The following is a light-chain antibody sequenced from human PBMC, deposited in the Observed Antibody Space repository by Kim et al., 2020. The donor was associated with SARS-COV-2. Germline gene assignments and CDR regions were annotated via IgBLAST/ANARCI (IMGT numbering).Light chain of an antibody. V-gene: IGKV3-15*01. CDR3: QKDNNWPT. J-gene: IGKJ2*01. Sequence: EIVMTQSPATLSVSPGERATLSCRASQSVSSNLAWYQQKPGQAHRLLIYGASTRATGIPARFSGSGSGTEFTLTISSLQSEDFAVYYCQKDNNWPTFGQGTKLEI. CDR1: QSVSSN. CDR2: GAS.